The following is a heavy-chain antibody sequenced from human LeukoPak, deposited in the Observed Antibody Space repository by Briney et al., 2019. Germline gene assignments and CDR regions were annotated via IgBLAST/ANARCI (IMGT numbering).Heavy chain of an antibody. CDR3: ARLDYYDSSGYEDY. J-gene: IGHJ4*02. Sequence: GGSLRLSCAASGFSFSSYSMNWVRQAPGKGLEWVANIKQDGSEKYYVDSVKGRFTISRDNAKNSLYLQMNSLRAEDTAVYYCARLDYYDSSGYEDYWGQGTLVTVSS. CDR1: GFSFSSYS. CDR2: IKQDGSEK. D-gene: IGHD3-22*01. V-gene: IGHV3-7*01.